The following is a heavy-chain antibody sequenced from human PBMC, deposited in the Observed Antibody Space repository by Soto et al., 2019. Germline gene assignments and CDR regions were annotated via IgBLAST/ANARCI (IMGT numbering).Heavy chain of an antibody. Sequence: QVQLQESGPGLVKPSQTLSLTCTVSGGSISSGGYYWSWIRQHPGKGLEWIGYIYYSGSTYYNPSLKSRVTISVDTSKNQFSLKLSSVTAADTAVYYCARDYGANVLLWFGESKNYGMDVWGQGTTVTVSS. J-gene: IGHJ6*02. D-gene: IGHD3-10*01. CDR1: GGSISSGGYY. CDR3: ARDYGANVLLWFGESKNYGMDV. V-gene: IGHV4-31*03. CDR2: IYYSGST.